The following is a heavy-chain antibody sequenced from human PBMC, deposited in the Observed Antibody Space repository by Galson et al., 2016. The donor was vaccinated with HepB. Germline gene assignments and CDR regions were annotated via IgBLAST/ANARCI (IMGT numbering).Heavy chain of an antibody. D-gene: IGHD6-13*01. CDR3: ARELSWSGRDY. J-gene: IGHJ4*02. CDR2: IKQDGSEQ. Sequence: SLRLSCAASGFTFTDHYMSWVRQAPGKGLEWVANIKQDGSEQNYVDSVRGRFTISRDNAKKSLYLQMSSLRVEDTAVYYCARELSWSGRDYWGQGTLVTVSS. V-gene: IGHV3-7*01. CDR1: GFTFTDHY.